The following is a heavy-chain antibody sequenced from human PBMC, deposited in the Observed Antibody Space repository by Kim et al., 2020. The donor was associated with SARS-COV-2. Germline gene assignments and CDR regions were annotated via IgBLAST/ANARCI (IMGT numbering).Heavy chain of an antibody. D-gene: IGHD1-7*01. CDR3: AREGGTVAGTSVFDY. CDR1: GFTFSSYA. Sequence: GGSLRLSCAASGFTFSSYAMHWVCQAPGKGLEWVTFLSYDGSDKLYADSVRGRFTVSRDNSKNTLYLQMNSLRTEDTAIYYCAREGGTVAGTSVFDYWG. CDR2: LSYDGSDK. V-gene: IGHV3-30*04. J-gene: IGHJ4*01.